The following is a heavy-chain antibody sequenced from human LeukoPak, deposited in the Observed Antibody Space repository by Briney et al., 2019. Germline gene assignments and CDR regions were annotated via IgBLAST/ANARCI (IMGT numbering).Heavy chain of an antibody. CDR2: INPNSGGT. J-gene: IGHJ6*03. Sequence: ASVKVSCKASGYTFTGYYMHWVRQAPGQELEWMGWINPNSGGTNYAQKFQGRVTMTRDTSISTAYMELSRLRSDDTAVYYCARLYSGYGNYYYYMDVWGKGTTVIVSS. CDR1: GYTFTGYY. CDR3: ARLYSGYGNYYYYMDV. D-gene: IGHD5-12*01. V-gene: IGHV1-2*02.